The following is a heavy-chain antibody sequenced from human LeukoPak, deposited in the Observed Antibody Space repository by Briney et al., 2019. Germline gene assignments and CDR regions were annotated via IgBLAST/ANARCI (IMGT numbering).Heavy chain of an antibody. D-gene: IGHD2-2*01. J-gene: IGHJ4*02. CDR2: IYYSGAT. CDR1: GGSISSSSYY. CDR3: ARVILSPEQYPRHFDY. Sequence: PSETLSLTCTVSGGSISSSSYYWGWIRQPPGKGLEWIGNIYYSGATAYTPSLKSRVTISVDTSKNQFSLKLSSVTAADTAVYYCARVILSPEQYPRHFDYWGQGTLVTVSS. V-gene: IGHV4-39*01.